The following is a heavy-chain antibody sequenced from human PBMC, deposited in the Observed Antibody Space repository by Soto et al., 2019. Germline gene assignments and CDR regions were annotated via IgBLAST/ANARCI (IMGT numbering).Heavy chain of an antibody. CDR2: INHSALT. CDR1: GGSFSGYY. V-gene: IGHV4-34*01. D-gene: IGHD6-19*01. CDR3: AIGPRMWLPGGGY. Sequence: QVQLEQWGAGLLKPSETLSLTCAVYGGSFSGYYWSWIRQPTGKGLEWLGEINHSALTDYNPSLKSRVTISIDTSKNQFSLKLDSVTAADTAVYYCAIGPRMWLPGGGYWGQGTLVTVSS. J-gene: IGHJ4*02.